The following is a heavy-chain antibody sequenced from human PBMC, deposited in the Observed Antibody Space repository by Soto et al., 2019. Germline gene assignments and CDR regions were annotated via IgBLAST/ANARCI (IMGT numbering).Heavy chain of an antibody. V-gene: IGHV1-2*04. D-gene: IGHD2-2*01. J-gene: IGHJ3*02. CDR3: ARERNPATERDEDDAFDI. CDR2: INPNSGGT. Sequence: ASVPVSCKASGYTFTGYYMHWVRPAPGQGLEWMGWINPNSGGTNYAQKFQDWVTMTRDTSISTAYMELSRLRSDDTAVYYCARERNPATERDEDDAFDIWGQGTMVTVSS. CDR1: GYTFTGYY.